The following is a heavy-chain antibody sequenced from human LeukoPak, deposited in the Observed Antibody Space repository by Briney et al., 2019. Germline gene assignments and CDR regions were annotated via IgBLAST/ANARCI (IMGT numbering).Heavy chain of an antibody. J-gene: IGHJ4*02. CDR1: GFTFTSSA. D-gene: IGHD2/OR15-2a*01. V-gene: IGHV1-58*02. CDR2: IVVGSGNT. CDR3: ARDSSIFKVYHGISRGY. Sequence: ASVKVSCKASGFTFTSSAMQWVRQARGHRLEWLGWIVVGSGNTNYAQKFQERVPITRDMSTSTDYMELSRVRSDDAGVYYCARDSSIFKVYHGISRGYWGQGTLVTGSS.